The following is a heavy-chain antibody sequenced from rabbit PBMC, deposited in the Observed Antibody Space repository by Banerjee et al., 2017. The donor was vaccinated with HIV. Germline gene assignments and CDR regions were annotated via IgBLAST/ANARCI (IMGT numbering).Heavy chain of an antibody. V-gene: IGHV1S45*01. D-gene: IGHD7-1*01. CDR3: ARDGYAGYGSLGL. CDR1: GFSFSSNYW. CDR2: IYIGDGST. Sequence: LQESGGGLFQPGGSLALTCTASGFSFSSNYWLCWVRQAPGKGLEWIACIYIGDGSTYHATWAKGRFTISKTSSTTVTLQMTSLTAADTATYFCARDGYAGYGSLGLWGPGTLVTVS. J-gene: IGHJ6*01.